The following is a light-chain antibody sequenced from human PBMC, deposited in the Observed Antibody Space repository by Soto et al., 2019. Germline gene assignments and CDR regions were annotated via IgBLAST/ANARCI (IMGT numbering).Light chain of an antibody. CDR2: DAS. Sequence: DIQMTQSPSTLSASVGDRVTITCRASQSISSWLAWYQQKPGKAPKLLIYDASSLESGVPSRFSGRGSGTEFSLTSSSLQPDDFATCYCQQYNSYGTFGQGTKVDIK. CDR3: QQYNSYGT. J-gene: IGKJ1*01. V-gene: IGKV1-5*01. CDR1: QSISSW.